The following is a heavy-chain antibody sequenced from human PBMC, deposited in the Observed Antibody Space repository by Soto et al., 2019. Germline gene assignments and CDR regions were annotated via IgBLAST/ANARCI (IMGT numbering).Heavy chain of an antibody. V-gene: IGHV4-31*01. CDR1: GGSISSGGYY. Sequence: PSETLSLTCTVSGGSISSGGYYWSWIRQHPGRGLEWIGYIYYSGGTYYNPSLKSQVTISVDTSKNQFSLNLSSVTAADTAVYYCARDDYYGSGSKFDPWGQGTLVTVSS. D-gene: IGHD3-10*01. J-gene: IGHJ5*02. CDR3: ARDDYYGSGSKFDP. CDR2: IYYSGGT.